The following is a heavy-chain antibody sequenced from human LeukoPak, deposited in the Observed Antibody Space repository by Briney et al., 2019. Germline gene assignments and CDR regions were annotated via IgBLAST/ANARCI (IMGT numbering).Heavy chain of an antibody. CDR3: AKEGGYYDILSNPYYFDY. V-gene: IGHV3-21*01. CDR1: GFTFSLYS. CDR2: ISSGSDYI. J-gene: IGHJ4*02. D-gene: IGHD3-9*01. Sequence: GGSLRLSCAASGFTFSLYSMNWVRQAPGKGLEWVSSISSGSDYIFYGDSLKGRFSISRDNAKNSLYPQMNSLRAEDTAVYYCAKEGGYYDILSNPYYFDYWGQGTLVTVSS.